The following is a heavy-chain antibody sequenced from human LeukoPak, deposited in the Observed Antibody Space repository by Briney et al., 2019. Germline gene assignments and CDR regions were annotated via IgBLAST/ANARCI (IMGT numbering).Heavy chain of an antibody. CDR3: ARHRDCSSGACYPDY. CDR2: IAPSDSYT. D-gene: IGHD2-15*01. Sequence: GESLKISCKGSGYSFTSHWISWVRQMPGKGLGWMGRIAPSDSYTNYRPSFQGHVTISADKSISTAYLQWSSLKASDTAMYYCARHRDCSSGACYPDYWGQGTLVTVSS. J-gene: IGHJ4*02. V-gene: IGHV5-10-1*01. CDR1: GYSFTSHW.